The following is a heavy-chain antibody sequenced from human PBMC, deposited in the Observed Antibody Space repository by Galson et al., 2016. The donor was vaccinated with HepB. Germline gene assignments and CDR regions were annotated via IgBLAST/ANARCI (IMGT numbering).Heavy chain of an antibody. CDR1: GFTFSHYW. D-gene: IGHD6-19*01. CDR2: INQDGSEK. Sequence: SLRLSCAASGFTFSHYWMNWVRQAPGKGLEWVAIINQDGSEKYYVDSLKGRFTISRDNAKNSLYLQMNSLRAEDTAVYYCAMGNSGWPDYWGQGTLVTVSS. V-gene: IGHV3-7*01. CDR3: AMGNSGWPDY. J-gene: IGHJ4*02.